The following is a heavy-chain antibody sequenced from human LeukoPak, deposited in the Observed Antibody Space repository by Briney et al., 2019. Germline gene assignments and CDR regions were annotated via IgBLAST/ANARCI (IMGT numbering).Heavy chain of an antibody. J-gene: IGHJ5*02. D-gene: IGHD4-17*01. CDR3: ARRTTSWFDP. CDR2: IYYSGST. CDR1: GGSISCGGYS. Sequence: PSETVSLTCTVSGGSISCGGYSWSWIRQYPGKGLEWIGYIYYSGSTYYNPSLKSRVTISVDTSKNQFSLKLSSVTAADTAVYYCARRTTSWFDPWGQGTLGTVSS. V-gene: IGHV4-31*03.